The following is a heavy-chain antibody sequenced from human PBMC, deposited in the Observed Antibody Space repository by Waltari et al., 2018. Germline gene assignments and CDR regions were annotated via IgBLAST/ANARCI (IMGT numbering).Heavy chain of an antibody. D-gene: IGHD6-19*01. CDR3: ARSQARVAVAAPEGLDP. CDR2: INPNSGGT. J-gene: IGHJ5*02. Sequence: QVQLVQSGAEVKKPGASVKVSCKASGYTFTGYYMHWVRQAPGQGLEWMGWINPNSGGTNYAQKFQGWVTMTRDTSISTAYMELSRLRSDDTAVYYCARSQARVAVAAPEGLDPWGQGTLVTVSS. CDR1: GYTFTGYY. V-gene: IGHV1-2*04.